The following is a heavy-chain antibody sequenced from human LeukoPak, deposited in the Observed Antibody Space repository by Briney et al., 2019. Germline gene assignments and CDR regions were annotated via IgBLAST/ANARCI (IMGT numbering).Heavy chain of an antibody. CDR2: IYYSGST. CDR3: ATTHFSSSSFLDP. Sequence: PSETLSLTCTVSGGSISSSSYYWGWLRQPPGKGLEWIGSIYYSGSTYYNPSLKSRVTISVDTSKNQFSLKLSSVTAADTAVYYCATTHFSSSSFLDPWGQGTLVTVSS. CDR1: GGSISSSSYY. V-gene: IGHV4-39*07. D-gene: IGHD6-13*01. J-gene: IGHJ5*02.